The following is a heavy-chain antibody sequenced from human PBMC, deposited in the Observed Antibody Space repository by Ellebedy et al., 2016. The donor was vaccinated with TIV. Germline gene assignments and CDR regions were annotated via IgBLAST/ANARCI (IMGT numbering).Heavy chain of an antibody. D-gene: IGHD3-22*01. CDR1: GFTFSSFA. V-gene: IGHV3-23*01. Sequence: GESLKISCAASGFTFSSFAMHWVRQAPGKGLEWLSVISGGGDSTYHAGFVKGRSTITRDNSKNTLYLQMDRLRAEDTAVYYCAKGTSSGFNYDRVGFEYWGQGAQVTVSS. CDR2: ISGGGDST. J-gene: IGHJ4*02. CDR3: AKGTSSGFNYDRVGFEY.